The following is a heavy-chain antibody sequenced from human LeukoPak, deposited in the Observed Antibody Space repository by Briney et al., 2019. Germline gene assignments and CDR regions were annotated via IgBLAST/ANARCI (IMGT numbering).Heavy chain of an antibody. J-gene: IGHJ6*02. V-gene: IGHV3-53*01. CDR2: IYSGGST. Sequence: GSLRLSCAASGFTVSSNYMSWVRQAPGKGLEWVSVIYSGGSTSYADSVKGRFTISRDKSKNTVYLQMNSLSAEDTAIYYCARVASTSPYFYGMDVWGQGTTVTVSS. CDR3: ARVASTSPYFYGMDV. CDR1: GFTVSSNY.